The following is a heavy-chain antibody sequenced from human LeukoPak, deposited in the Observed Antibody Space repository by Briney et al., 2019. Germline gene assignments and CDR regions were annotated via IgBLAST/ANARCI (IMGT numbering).Heavy chain of an antibody. D-gene: IGHD3-10*01. CDR3: ARVCPEYAYYYGSGSYCY. V-gene: IGHV3-66*01. CDR2: IYSGGST. J-gene: IGHJ4*02. CDR1: GFTVSSNY. Sequence: PGGSLRLSCAASGFTVSSNYMSWVRQAPGKGLEWVSVIYSGGSTYYADSVKGRFTISRDNSKNTLYLQMNSLRAEDTAVYYCARVCPEYAYYYGSGSYCYWGQGTLVTVSS.